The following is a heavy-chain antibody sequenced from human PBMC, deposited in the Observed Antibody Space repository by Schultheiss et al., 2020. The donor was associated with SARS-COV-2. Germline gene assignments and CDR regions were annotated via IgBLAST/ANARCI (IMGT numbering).Heavy chain of an antibody. J-gene: IGHJ4*02. D-gene: IGHD4-17*01. CDR1: GFTLSSYA. CDR3: AKNIPTHFYGDYLDY. Sequence: GGSLRLSCAASGFTLSSYAMSWVRQAPGKGLEWVSTLSVSGGSTYYADSVKGRFTISRDNSKNTLYLQMNSLRAEDTAIYYCAKNIPTHFYGDYLDYWGQGTLVTVSS. V-gene: IGHV3-23*01. CDR2: LSVSGGST.